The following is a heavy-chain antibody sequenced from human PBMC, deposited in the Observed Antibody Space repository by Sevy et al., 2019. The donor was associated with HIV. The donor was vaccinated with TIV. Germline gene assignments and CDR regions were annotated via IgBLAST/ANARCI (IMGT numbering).Heavy chain of an antibody. D-gene: IGHD3-22*01. J-gene: IGHJ3*02. V-gene: IGHV3-30*18. CDR1: GFTFSSYG. Sequence: GGSLRLSCAASGFTFSSYGMHWVRQAPGKGLEWVAVISYDGSNKYYADSVKGRLTISRDNSKNTLYLQMNSLRAEDTAVYYCAKDLRYYYDSSGFGAFDIWGQGTMVTVSS. CDR3: AKDLRYYYDSSGFGAFDI. CDR2: ISYDGSNK.